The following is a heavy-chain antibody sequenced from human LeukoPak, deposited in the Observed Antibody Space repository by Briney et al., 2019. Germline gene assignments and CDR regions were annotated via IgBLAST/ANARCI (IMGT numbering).Heavy chain of an antibody. J-gene: IGHJ5*02. V-gene: IGHV1-3*01. D-gene: IGHD2-8*01. CDR3: ARETRMKGQGWFDP. Sequence: ASVKVSCKASGYTFTSYAMHWVRQAPGQRLEWMGWINAGNGNTKYSQEFQGRVTITRDTSASTAYMELRSLRSDDTAVYYCARETRMKGQGWFDPWGQGTLVTVSS. CDR2: INAGNGNT. CDR1: GYTFTSYA.